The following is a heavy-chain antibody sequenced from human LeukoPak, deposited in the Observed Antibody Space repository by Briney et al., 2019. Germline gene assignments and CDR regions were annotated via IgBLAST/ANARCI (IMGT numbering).Heavy chain of an antibody. V-gene: IGHV3-23*01. Sequence: GGSLRLSCAASGFTFSSYAMSWVRQAPGKGLEWVSGISGSGGSTKYADSVKGRFTISRDNSKNTLYLQMNSLRAEDTAVYYCAKGLRNGDYRDFRGQGTLVTVSS. CDR1: GFTFSSYA. CDR3: AKGLRNGDYRDF. J-gene: IGHJ4*02. CDR2: ISGSGGST. D-gene: IGHD4-17*01.